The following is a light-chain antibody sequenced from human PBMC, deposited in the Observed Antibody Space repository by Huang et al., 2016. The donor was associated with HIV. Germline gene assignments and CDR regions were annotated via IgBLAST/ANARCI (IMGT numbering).Light chain of an antibody. CDR3: QQYGRSPAT. J-gene: IGKJ1*01. V-gene: IGKV3-20*01. Sequence: EIVLTQSPGTLSLSPGERATLSCRASQSVSSNFLAWYQQKPGQAPRLLIYGAYTRATCIPNRFGGSGSGTDFTLTISRLEPEDFAVYYCQQYGRSPATFGQGTKVEIK. CDR2: GAY. CDR1: QSVSSNF.